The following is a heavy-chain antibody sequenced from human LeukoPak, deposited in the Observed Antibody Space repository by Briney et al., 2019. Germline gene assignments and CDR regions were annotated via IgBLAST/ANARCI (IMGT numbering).Heavy chain of an antibody. CDR1: GGSISSSSYY. V-gene: IGHV4-39*07. CDR3: ARGWFGELLYAFDI. CDR2: IYYSGST. Sequence: SETLSLTCTVSGGSISSSSYYWGWIRQPPGKGLDWIGSIYYSGSTYYNPSRKSRVTVSEDTSKNQFSLKLSSVTAADTAVYYCARGWFGELLYAFDIWGQGTMVTVSS. J-gene: IGHJ3*02. D-gene: IGHD3-10*01.